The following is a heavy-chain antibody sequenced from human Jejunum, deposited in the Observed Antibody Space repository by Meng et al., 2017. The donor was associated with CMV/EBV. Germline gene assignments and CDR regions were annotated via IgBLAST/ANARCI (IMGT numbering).Heavy chain of an antibody. J-gene: IGHJ5*02. CDR2: INHSGST. D-gene: IGHD3-10*01. V-gene: IGHV4-34*01. CDR1: GGAFSGYY. Sequence: CAVYGGAFSGYYWSWIRQPPEKGLEWIGEINHSGSTNYNPSLKSRVTISVDTSKTQFSLKLSSVTAADTAVYFCARGPRGWWFDPWGQGSLVTVSS. CDR3: ARGPRGWWFDP.